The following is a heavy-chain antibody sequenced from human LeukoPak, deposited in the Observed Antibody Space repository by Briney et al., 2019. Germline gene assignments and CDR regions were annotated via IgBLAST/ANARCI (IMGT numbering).Heavy chain of an antibody. J-gene: IGHJ3*02. V-gene: IGHV1-69*05. CDR3: AREGSTSCLGAFDI. CDR2: IIPIFGTA. Sequence: GASVKVSCKASGGTFSSYAISWVRQAPGQGLEWMGGIIPIFGTANYAQKFQGRVTITTDESTSTAYMEPSSLRSEDTAVYYCAREGSTSCLGAFDIWGQGTMVTVSS. D-gene: IGHD2-2*01. CDR1: GGTFSSYA.